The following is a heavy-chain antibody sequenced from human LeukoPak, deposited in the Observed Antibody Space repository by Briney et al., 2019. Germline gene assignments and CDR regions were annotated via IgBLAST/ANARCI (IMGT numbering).Heavy chain of an antibody. CDR1: GFRFSNYG. J-gene: IGHJ4*02. CDR2: IWYDGSNK. D-gene: IGHD6-13*01. Sequence: GGSLRLSCAASGFRFSNYGMHWVHQAPGKGLEWVALIWYDGSNKYYADSVKGRFTISRDNSKNTLYLQMNSLRAEDTAVYYCGTVRGPDSSRWYSDYWGQGTLVTVSS. V-gene: IGHV3-33*01. CDR3: GTVRGPDSSRWYSDY.